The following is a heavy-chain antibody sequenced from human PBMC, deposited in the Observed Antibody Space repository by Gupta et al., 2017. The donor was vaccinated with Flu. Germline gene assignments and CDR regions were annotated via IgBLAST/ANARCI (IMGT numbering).Heavy chain of an antibody. CDR2: SWHDGGDK. CDR3: ARDRRVSSSYLIRYYGADV. Sequence: QEELVESGGGVVQPGTSLRLSSAASGFIFSSFALPWVRQIPGKGLEEVAASWHDGGDKYYSDAVKGRFTISRDNSKNTLYLEMNSLRAEDSAMYYCARDRRVSSSYLIRYYGADVWGQGTTVTVSS. D-gene: IGHD3-22*01. V-gene: IGHV3-33*01. CDR1: GFIFSSFA. J-gene: IGHJ6*02.